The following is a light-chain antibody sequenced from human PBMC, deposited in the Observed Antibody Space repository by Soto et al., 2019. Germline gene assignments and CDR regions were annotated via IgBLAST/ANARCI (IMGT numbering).Light chain of an antibody. Sequence: TQSPATLPVSPRARPPLSCSASQRVSSSHLAWYQHKPGQAPRLLIYAASSRATGSPDRFSGGGSGTDFTLTISRLEPEDFAVYYCQQYGYSPITFGQGTRLEI. J-gene: IGKJ5*01. V-gene: IGKV3-20*01. CDR1: QRVSSSH. CDR2: AAS. CDR3: QQYGYSPIT.